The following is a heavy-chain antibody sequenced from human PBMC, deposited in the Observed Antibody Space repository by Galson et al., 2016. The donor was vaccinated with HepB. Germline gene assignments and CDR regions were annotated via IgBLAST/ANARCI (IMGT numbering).Heavy chain of an antibody. J-gene: IGHJ5*02. Sequence: SETLSLTCTVSGGSSGGYYWSWIRQPAGKGLEWIGRMYPSGSTNYNPSNYNPSLKSRVTMSVDTSKNQFSLKLTSVTAADTAVYYCASEVRGVVAWGQGTLVTFSS. CDR1: GGSSGGYY. CDR3: ASEVRGVVA. V-gene: IGHV4-4*07. D-gene: IGHD3-10*01. CDR2: MYPSGSTNYNPS.